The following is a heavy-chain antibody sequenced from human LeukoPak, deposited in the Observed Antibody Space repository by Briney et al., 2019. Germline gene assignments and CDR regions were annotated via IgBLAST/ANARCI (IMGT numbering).Heavy chain of an antibody. CDR1: GYTFTGYY. J-gene: IGHJ6*03. CDR2: INPNSGGT. D-gene: IGHD2-2*01. CDR3: ARDLGIVVVPAAMSYMDV. V-gene: IGHV1-2*02. Sequence: ASVKVSCKGSGYTFTGYYMHWVRQAPGQGLEWMGWINPNSGGTNYAQKFQGRVTMTRDTSISTAYMELSRLRSDDTAVYYCARDLGIVVVPAAMSYMDVWGKGTTVTVSS.